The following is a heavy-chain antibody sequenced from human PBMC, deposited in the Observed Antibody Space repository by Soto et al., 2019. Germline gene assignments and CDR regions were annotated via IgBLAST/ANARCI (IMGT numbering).Heavy chain of an antibody. Sequence: SETLSLTCTVSGGSISSGGYYWSWIRQHPGKGLEWIGYIYYSGSTYYNPSLKSRVTISVDTSKNQFSLKLSSVTAADTAVYYCARSVTATTVFSPIFVYYGMDVWGQGTTVTVSS. D-gene: IGHD4-4*01. CDR3: ARSVTATTVFSPIFVYYGMDV. J-gene: IGHJ6*02. CDR2: IYYSGST. CDR1: GGSISSGGYY. V-gene: IGHV4-31*03.